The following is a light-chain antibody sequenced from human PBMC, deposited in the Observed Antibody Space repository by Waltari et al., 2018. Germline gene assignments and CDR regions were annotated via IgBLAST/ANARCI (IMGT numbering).Light chain of an antibody. CDR3: QSADTNNHVV. Sequence: FVLTQPHSVSQSSGKTVTISCSLRGGSIVRNSVQWYQRRPGAAPTTIISEDTRRRSGVPGRFSCSVDSSSNSASLTISGLMTEDEADYFCQSADTNNHVVFGGGTKLTVL. CDR1: GGSIVRNS. CDR2: EDT. V-gene: IGLV6-57*03. J-gene: IGLJ2*01.